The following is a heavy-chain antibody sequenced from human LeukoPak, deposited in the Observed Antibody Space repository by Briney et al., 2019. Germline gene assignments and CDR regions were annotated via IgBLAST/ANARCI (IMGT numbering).Heavy chain of an antibody. V-gene: IGHV3-33*01. CDR2: IWYDGSNK. CDR1: VFTFSRNG. J-gene: IGHJ6*02. CDR3: ASGRLNYFYAMDI. Sequence: GGSLRLSCVASVFTFSRNGMHWVRQAPGKGLEWVAVIWYDGSNKYYADSVKGRFTISRDNSKNTLYLQTNSPRAEDTAVYYCASGRLNYFYAMDIWGQGTTVTVSS.